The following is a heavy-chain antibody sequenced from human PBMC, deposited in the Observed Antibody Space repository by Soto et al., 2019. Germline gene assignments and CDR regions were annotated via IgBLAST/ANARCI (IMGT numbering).Heavy chain of an antibody. CDR3: ARVLPPLRYFDWSPSYYGMDV. V-gene: IGHV4-34*01. J-gene: IGHJ6*02. D-gene: IGHD3-9*01. CDR2: INHSGST. Sequence: SETLSLTCGVYGGSFSGYYWSWIRQPPGKGLEWIGEINHSGSTNYNPSLQSRVTISVDTSKNQFSLKLSSVTAADTAVYYCARVLPPLRYFDWSPSYYGMDVWGQGTTVT. CDR1: GGSFSGYY.